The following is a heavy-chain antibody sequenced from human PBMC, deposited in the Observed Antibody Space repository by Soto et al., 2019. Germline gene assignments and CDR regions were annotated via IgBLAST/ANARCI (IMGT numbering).Heavy chain of an antibody. CDR1: GGSISSYC. D-gene: IGHD4-17*01. J-gene: IGHJ4*02. Sequence: LEILSLTCTVSGGSISSYCWSWIRQPPGKGLEWIGYIYYSGSTNYNPSLKSRVTISVDTSKNQSSLKLSSVTAADTAVYYCARDTGDYLIDYWGQGTLVTVSS. CDR2: IYYSGST. CDR3: ARDTGDYLIDY. V-gene: IGHV4-59*01.